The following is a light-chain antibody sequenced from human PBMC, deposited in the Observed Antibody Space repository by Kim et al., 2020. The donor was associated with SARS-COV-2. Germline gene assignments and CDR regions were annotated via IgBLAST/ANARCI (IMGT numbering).Light chain of an antibody. CDR3: QQRSNWPLALT. CDR2: DAS. CDR1: QSVSSY. Sequence: SPGERATLSCRASQSVSSYLAWYQQKPGQAPRLLIYDASNRATGIPARFSGSGSGTDFTLTISSLEPEDFAVYYCQQRSNWPLALTFGGGTKVDIK. V-gene: IGKV3-11*01. J-gene: IGKJ4*01.